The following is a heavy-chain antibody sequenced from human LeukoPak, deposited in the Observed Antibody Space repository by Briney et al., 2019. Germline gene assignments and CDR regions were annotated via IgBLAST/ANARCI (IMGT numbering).Heavy chain of an antibody. CDR3: ASQGGLLWFGELSGGMDV. D-gene: IGHD3-10*01. Sequence: GGSLRLSCAASGFTFSSYAMNWVRQAPGKGLEWVAFISYDGSNKYYADSVKGRFTISRDNSKNTLYLQMNSLGAEDTAVYYCASQGGLLWFGELSGGMDVWGQGTTVTVSS. CDR2: ISYDGSNK. CDR1: GFTFSSYA. V-gene: IGHV3-30-3*01. J-gene: IGHJ6*02.